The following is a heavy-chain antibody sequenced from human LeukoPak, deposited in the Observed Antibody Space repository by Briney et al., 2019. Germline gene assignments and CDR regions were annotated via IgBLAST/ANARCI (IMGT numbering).Heavy chain of an antibody. D-gene: IGHD4-17*01. J-gene: IGHJ6*03. V-gene: IGHV1-18*01. Sequence: GASVKVSCKASGYSFTSYGISWVRQAPGQGLEWMGWISAYNGNTNYAQKLQGRVTMTTDTSTSTAYMELRSLRSDDTAVYYCARREYGDYVGDYYYYMDVWGKGTTVTVSS. CDR2: ISAYNGNT. CDR1: GYSFTSYG. CDR3: ARREYGDYVGDYYYYMDV.